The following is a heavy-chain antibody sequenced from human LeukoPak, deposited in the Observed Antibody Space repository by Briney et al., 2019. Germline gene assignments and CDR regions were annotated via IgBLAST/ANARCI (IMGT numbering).Heavy chain of an antibody. CDR3: AREPRVGFSRSFGY. Sequence: ASVKVSCKASGYTFTGYYMHWVRQAPGQGLEWMGWINPNSGGTKYAQKFQGRVTMTRDTSISTAYMELSRLRSDDTAVYYCAREPRVGFSRSFGYWGQGTLVTVSS. CDR2: INPNSGGT. CDR1: GYTFTGYY. V-gene: IGHV1-2*02. J-gene: IGHJ4*02. D-gene: IGHD2-2*01.